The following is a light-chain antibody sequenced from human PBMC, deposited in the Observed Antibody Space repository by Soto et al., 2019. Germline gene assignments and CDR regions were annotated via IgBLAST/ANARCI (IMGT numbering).Light chain of an antibody. CDR1: ENIFTW. CDR3: QQYQSGFT. V-gene: IGKV1-5*03. Sequence: DIQLTQSPSTLSASVGDRVTITCRASENIFTWLAWYQQKAGKAPKLLISKTSTLESGVPSRFSGSGSGTQFTLTISSLQPDDFASYYCQQYQSGFTFGQGTTLEIK. J-gene: IGKJ2*01. CDR2: KTS.